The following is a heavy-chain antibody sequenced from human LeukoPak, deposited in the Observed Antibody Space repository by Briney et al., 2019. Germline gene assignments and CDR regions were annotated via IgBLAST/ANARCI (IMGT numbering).Heavy chain of an antibody. J-gene: IGHJ4*02. CDR2: INQDGSEK. CDR1: RFTFSIYW. D-gene: IGHD2-8*02. CDR3: ARDPSLVAPPY. Sequence: GGSLRLSCAASRFTFSIYWMSWVRQAPGKGLEWVDNINQDGSEKYYVDSVKGRFIISRDNAKNSLYLQMNSLRAEDTAVYFCARDPSLVAPPYWGQGTLVTVSS. V-gene: IGHV3-7*01.